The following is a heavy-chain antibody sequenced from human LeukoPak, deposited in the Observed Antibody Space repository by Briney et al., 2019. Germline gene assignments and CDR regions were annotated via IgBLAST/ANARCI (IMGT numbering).Heavy chain of an antibody. D-gene: IGHD5/OR15-5a*01. CDR3: ARTESTSVDY. Sequence: GASLRLSCAASGFTFSDYYMSWIRQAPGKGLEWVSYISVSSSYTKYADSVKGRFTISRDNATNSLYLQMNSLRAEDTAVYYCARTESTSVDYWGQGTLVTVSS. CDR2: ISVSSSYT. V-gene: IGHV3-11*06. J-gene: IGHJ4*02. CDR1: GFTFSDYY.